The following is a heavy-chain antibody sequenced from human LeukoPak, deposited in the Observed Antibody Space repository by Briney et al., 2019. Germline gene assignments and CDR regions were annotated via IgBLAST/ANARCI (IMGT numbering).Heavy chain of an antibody. D-gene: IGHD7-27*01. Sequence: SETLSLTCTVSGGSISSYYWSWIRQPPGKGLEWIGYIYYSGSTNYNPSLKSRVTISVDTSKNQFSLKLSSVTAADTAVYYCARGAGDRFIGFDIWGQGTMVTVSS. CDR1: GGSISSYY. V-gene: IGHV4-59*01. J-gene: IGHJ3*02. CDR2: IYYSGST. CDR3: ARGAGDRFIGFDI.